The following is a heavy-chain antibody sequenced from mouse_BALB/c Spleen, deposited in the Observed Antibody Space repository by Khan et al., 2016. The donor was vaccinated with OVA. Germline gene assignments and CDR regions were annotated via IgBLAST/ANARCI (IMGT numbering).Heavy chain of an antibody. CDR1: GYIFTSYW. Sequence: QVQLQQSGAELVRPGASVKLSCKTSGYIFTSYWIHWVKQRSGQGLEWIARIYPGTDNSYYNEKFKDKVTLTADKSSSTAYMQLSSLTSEDTAVYYCARMARKWGQGTTLTVSS. CDR3: ARMARK. J-gene: IGHJ2*01. CDR2: IYPGTDNS. V-gene: IGHV1S132*01.